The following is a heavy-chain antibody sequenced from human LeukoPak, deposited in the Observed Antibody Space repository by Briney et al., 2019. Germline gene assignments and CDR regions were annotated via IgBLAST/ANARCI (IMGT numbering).Heavy chain of an antibody. CDR1: GYTFTSYG. Sequence: RASVKVSCKASGYTFTSYGISWVRQAPGQGLEWMGWISAYNGNTNYAQKFQGRVTMTTDTSTSTAYMELRSLRSDDTAVYYCAREINDIVATIRGDAFDIWGQGTMVTVSS. D-gene: IGHD5-12*01. V-gene: IGHV1-18*01. J-gene: IGHJ3*02. CDR2: ISAYNGNT. CDR3: AREINDIVATIRGDAFDI.